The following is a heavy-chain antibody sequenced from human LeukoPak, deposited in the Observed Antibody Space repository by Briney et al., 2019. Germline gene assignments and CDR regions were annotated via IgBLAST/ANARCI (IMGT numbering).Heavy chain of an antibody. D-gene: IGHD3-22*01. CDR3: ARGAYYDSSGYYLPYWCFDL. CDR2: IYYSGST. V-gene: IGHV4-59*01. CDR1: GGSISSYY. Sequence: TSETLSLTCTVSGGSISSYYWSWIRQPPGKGLEWIGYIYYSGSTNYNPSLKSRVTISVDTSKNQFSLKLSSVTAADTAVYYCARGAYYDSSGYYLPYWCFDLWGRGTLVTVSS. J-gene: IGHJ2*01.